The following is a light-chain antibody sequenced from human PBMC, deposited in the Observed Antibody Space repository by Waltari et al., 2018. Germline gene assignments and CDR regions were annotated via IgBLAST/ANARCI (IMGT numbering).Light chain of an antibody. CDR2: DAS. CDR1: QSVGGN. CDR3: QQRRTWPSIT. V-gene: IGKV3-11*01. J-gene: IGKJ5*01. Sequence: IVLTQSPATLSLSPGQRGTLSCRASQSVGGNLAWYQQKPGQAPSLLIYDASNRATGIPARFSGSGSGTDFTLTISSLEPEDFAVYYCQQRRTWPSITFGQGTRLEI.